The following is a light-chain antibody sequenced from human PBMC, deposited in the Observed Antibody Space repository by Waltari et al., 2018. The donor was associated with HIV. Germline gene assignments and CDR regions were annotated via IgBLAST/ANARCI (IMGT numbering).Light chain of an antibody. Sequence: DIVMTQSPDSLAVSLGERATFNCRSSQSVLYSSNNKNYLAWFQQKPGQPPKLLIYWASSRESGVVDRFSGSGSGTDFTLTINSLQAEDVAVYYCQQYYSTPYTFGQGTKLEIK. V-gene: IGKV4-1*01. CDR1: QSVLYSSNNKNY. CDR3: QQYYSTPYT. J-gene: IGKJ2*01. CDR2: WAS.